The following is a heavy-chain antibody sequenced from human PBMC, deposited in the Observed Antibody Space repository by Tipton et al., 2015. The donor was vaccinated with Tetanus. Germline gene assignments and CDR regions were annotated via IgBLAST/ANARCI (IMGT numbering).Heavy chain of an antibody. D-gene: IGHD1-26*01. V-gene: IGHV4-31*03. Sequence: TLSLTCSVSGGSISSGGYYWSWIRQHPGKGLEWLGDIYYTGDTYYNPSLKSRLTISLDPSKNHFSLRLTSLSAADTAVYFCVRRGGGSTFDHWGQGTLVTVSS. CDR3: VRRGGGSTFDH. J-gene: IGHJ4*02. CDR2: IYYTGDT. CDR1: GGSISSGGYY.